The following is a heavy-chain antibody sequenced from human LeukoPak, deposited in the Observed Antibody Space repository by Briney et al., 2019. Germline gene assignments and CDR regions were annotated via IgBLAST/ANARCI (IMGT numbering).Heavy chain of an antibody. CDR3: ARCSSRRSASDY. V-gene: IGHV3-7*01. CDR2: IRQDGTEI. Sequence: GGSLRLSCVASGFPFSSYWMIWVRQAPGKGLEWVANIRQDGTEIYYVDSVKGRFTISRDNAKNSLYLQMNSLRADDTAVYYCARCSSRRSASDYWGQGTLVTVSS. CDR1: GFPFSSYW. J-gene: IGHJ4*02. D-gene: IGHD3-10*02.